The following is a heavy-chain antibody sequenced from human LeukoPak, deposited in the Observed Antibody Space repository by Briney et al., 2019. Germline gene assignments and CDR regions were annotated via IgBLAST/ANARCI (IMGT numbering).Heavy chain of an antibody. D-gene: IGHD3-22*01. Sequence: ASVKVSCKASGYTFTSYGISWVRQAPGQGLEWMGWISAYNGNTNYAQKLRGRVTMTTDTSTSTAYMELRSLRSDDTAVYYCARGRDSSPYYYYAMDVWGQGTTVTVSS. V-gene: IGHV1-18*01. CDR2: ISAYNGNT. J-gene: IGHJ6*02. CDR3: ARGRDSSPYYYYAMDV. CDR1: GYTFTSYG.